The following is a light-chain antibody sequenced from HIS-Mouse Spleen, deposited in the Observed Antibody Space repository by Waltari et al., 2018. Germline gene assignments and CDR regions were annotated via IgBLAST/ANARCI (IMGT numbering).Light chain of an antibody. CDR2: GNS. CDR3: QSYDSSLSAYVV. CDR1: SPNIRAGYD. J-gene: IGLJ2*01. Sequence: QSVLTQPPSVSGAPGQRVTISCTVSSPNIRAGYDVNWYHQLPGTAPKLLIYGNSNRPSGVPDRFSGSKSGTSASLAITGLQAEDEADYYCQSYDSSLSAYVVFGGGTKLTVL. V-gene: IGLV1-40*01.